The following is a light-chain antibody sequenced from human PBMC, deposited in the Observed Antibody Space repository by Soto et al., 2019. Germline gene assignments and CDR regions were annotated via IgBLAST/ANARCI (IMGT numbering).Light chain of an antibody. V-gene: IGKV3-11*01. CDR1: QSVSSY. CDR3: KQRSNWPPLT. CDR2: DAS. Sequence: EIVLTQSPATLSLSPGERATLSCRASQSVSSYLAWYQQKPGKAPRLLIYDASNRATGIQARFSGSGSGTDFTLTISSLEPEDFVVYYCKQRSNWPPLTFGQGKRLEIK. J-gene: IGKJ5*01.